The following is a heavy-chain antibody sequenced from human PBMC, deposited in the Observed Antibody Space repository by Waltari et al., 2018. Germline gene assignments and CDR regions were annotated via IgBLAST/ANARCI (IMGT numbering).Heavy chain of an antibody. CDR1: GGSISSSSYY. Sequence: QLQLQESGPGLVKPSETLSLTCTVSGGSISSSSYYWGWIRQPPGKGLEWIGSIYYSGCTYYNPSRKSRVTISVDTSKNQFSLKLSSVTAADTAVYYCARIRGYSYDNPYYYYMDVWGKGTTVTISS. J-gene: IGHJ6*03. D-gene: IGHD5-18*01. CDR2: IYYSGCT. V-gene: IGHV4-39*07. CDR3: ARIRGYSYDNPYYYYMDV.